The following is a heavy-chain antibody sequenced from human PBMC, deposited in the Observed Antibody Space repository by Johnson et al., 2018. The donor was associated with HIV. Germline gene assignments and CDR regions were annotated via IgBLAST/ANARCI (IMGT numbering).Heavy chain of an antibody. CDR3: GTVWRNGVLHSCDV. CDR2: ISSSGGTI. Sequence: QVQLVESGGGLVKPGGSLRLSCAASGFTFNDYYMSWIRQAPGKGLEWVSYISSSGGTIYNADSVKGRFTISRNNAKNSLSLQMNSLGAEDTAVYVCGTVWRNGVLHSCDVWGQGKMVTGSS. D-gene: IGHD1-1*01. V-gene: IGHV3-11*04. J-gene: IGHJ3*01. CDR1: GFTFNDYY.